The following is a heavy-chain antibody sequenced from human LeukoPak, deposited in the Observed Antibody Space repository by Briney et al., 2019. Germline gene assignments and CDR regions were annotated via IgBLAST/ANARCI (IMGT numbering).Heavy chain of an antibody. V-gene: IGHV4-39*01. CDR1: GDSIISGTYF. J-gene: IGHJ4*02. D-gene: IGHD2-2*01. CDR2: IYYSGNT. Sequence: SGTLSLTCTVSGDSIISGTYFWAWIRKPPGKGLEWIGSIYYSGNTYYKPSLKSRVTISLDVTQFSLKLTSMTAADTAVYYCASGKDELPAAVVDSWGQGILVTVSS. CDR3: ASGKDELPAAVVDS.